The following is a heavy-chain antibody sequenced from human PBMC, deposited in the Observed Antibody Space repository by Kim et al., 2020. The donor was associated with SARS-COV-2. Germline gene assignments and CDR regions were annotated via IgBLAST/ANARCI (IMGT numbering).Heavy chain of an antibody. V-gene: IGHV3-7*01. CDR3: ARDLRTTG. D-gene: IGHD4-17*01. Sequence: DGSDKYHVESVKGRFAISRDNAETSLYLQMNSQRADDTAVYYCARDLRTTGWGQGTLVTVSS. J-gene: IGHJ4*02. CDR2: DGSDK.